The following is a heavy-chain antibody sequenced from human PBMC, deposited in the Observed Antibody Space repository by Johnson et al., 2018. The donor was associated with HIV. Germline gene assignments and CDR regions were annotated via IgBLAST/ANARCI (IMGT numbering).Heavy chain of an antibody. CDR3: ARETDYGPPNAFDI. CDR2: ISGSGGST. J-gene: IGHJ3*02. Sequence: VQLVESGGDLVQPGRSLRLSCTASGFTFSSYGMSWVRQAPGKGLEWVSGISGSGGSTYYADSVKGRFTISRDNSKNTLYLQMNSLRAEDTAVYYCARETDYGPPNAFDIWGQGTMVTVSS. D-gene: IGHD4-17*01. CDR1: GFTFSSYG. V-gene: IGHV3-23*04.